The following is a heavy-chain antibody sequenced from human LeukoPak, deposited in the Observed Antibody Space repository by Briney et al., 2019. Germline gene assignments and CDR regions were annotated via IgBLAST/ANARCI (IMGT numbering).Heavy chain of an antibody. D-gene: IGHD6-19*01. CDR3: ARVPRGWYYFDY. J-gene: IGHJ4*02. Sequence: GGSLRLSCAASGFTFSSYAMHWVRQAPGKGLEWVAVISYDGSNKYYADSVKGRFTISRDNSKNTLYLQMNSLRAEDTAVYYCARVPRGWYYFDYWGQGTLVTVSS. CDR1: GFTFSSYA. CDR2: ISYDGSNK. V-gene: IGHV3-30-3*01.